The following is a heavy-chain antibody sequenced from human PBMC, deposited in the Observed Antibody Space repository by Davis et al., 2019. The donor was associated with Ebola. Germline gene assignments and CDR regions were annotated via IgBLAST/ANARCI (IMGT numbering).Heavy chain of an antibody. V-gene: IGHV3-30-3*01. J-gene: IGHJ6*02. CDR2: ISYDGSNK. CDR3: AREQLVPDYYYYGMDV. Sequence: GESLKISCAASGFTFSSYAMHWVRQAPGKGLEWVAVISYDGSNKYYADSVKGRFTISRDNSKNTLYLQMNSLRAEDTAVYYCAREQLVPDYYYYGMDVWGQGTTVTVSS. CDR1: GFTFSSYA. D-gene: IGHD6-13*01.